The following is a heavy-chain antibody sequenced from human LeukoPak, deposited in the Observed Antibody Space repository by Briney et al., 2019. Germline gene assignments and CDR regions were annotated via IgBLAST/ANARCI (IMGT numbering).Heavy chain of an antibody. CDR3: AKEGDEFRGYLDV. Sequence: PGGSLRLSCATSGFTFSRLGMQWVRQAPGKGLEWVAVIHNGGTMGQYGDSVKGRFIISKDFSRNTLYLQMNSLRDDDTAVYYCAKEGDEFRGYLDVWGQGTMVTVSS. D-gene: IGHD5-12*01. V-gene: IGHV3-NL1*01. CDR2: IHNGGTMG. CDR1: GFTFSRLG. J-gene: IGHJ3*01.